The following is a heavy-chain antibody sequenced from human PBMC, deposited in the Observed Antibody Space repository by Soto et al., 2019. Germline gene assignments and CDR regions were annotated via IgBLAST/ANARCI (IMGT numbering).Heavy chain of an antibody. V-gene: IGHV4-31*03. CDR1: GGSISTGGYY. CDR3: ARDLWGYCGTDCYPLDV. J-gene: IGHJ6*02. CDR2: FYYSGST. D-gene: IGHD2-21*02. Sequence: PSETLSLTCTVSGGSISTGGYYWNWIRQHPGKGLEWIGYFYYSGSTYYNPSLKSRVTISVNTSKNQFSLKLSSATAADTAVYYCARDLWGYCGTDCYPLDVWGQGTTVTVSS.